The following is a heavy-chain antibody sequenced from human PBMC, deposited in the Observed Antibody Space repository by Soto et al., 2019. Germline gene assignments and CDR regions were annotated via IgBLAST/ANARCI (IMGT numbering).Heavy chain of an antibody. Sequence: SETLSLTCSVSGDSISTVDYFWAWIRQPPGRALEYIGYIYKSTTTYYNPSFESRVAISLDTSKSQFSLTVTSVTAADTAVYFCARGRYCLTGRCFPNWFDSWGQGTLVTVSS. CDR3: ARGRYCLTGRCFPNWFDS. D-gene: IGHD2-15*01. V-gene: IGHV4-30-4*01. J-gene: IGHJ5*01. CDR1: GDSISTVDYF. CDR2: IYKSTTT.